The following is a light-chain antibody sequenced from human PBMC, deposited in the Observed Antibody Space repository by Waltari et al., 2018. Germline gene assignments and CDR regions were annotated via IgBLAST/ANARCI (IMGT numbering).Light chain of an antibody. CDR1: QSVTTY. V-gene: IGKV3-11*01. CDR3: QQRGTWPIT. J-gene: IGKJ5*01. Sequence: EIVLTQSPATLSLSPGERATLSCRASQSVTTYLAWYQQKPGQPPRLLIYDASNRATGIPARVSGSGSGTDFTLTISSLEPEDFAVYYCQQRGTWPITFGQGTRLEIK. CDR2: DAS.